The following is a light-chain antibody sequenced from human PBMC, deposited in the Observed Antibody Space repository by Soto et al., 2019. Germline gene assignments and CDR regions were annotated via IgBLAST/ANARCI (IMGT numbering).Light chain of an antibody. J-gene: IGLJ2*01. CDR2: SNN. Sequence: QSVLPQPPSASGTPGQRVTISCSGSSSNIGSNTVNWYQQLPGPAPKLLIYSNNQRPSGVPDRFSGSKSGTSASLAISGLQSEDEADHYCAAWDDSLNAVVFGGGTKLTVL. V-gene: IGLV1-44*01. CDR3: AAWDDSLNAVV. CDR1: SSNIGSNT.